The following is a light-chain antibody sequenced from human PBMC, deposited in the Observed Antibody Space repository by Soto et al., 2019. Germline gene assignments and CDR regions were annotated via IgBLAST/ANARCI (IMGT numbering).Light chain of an antibody. V-gene: IGKV1-5*03. J-gene: IGKJ2*01. CDR1: QSISSW. CDR3: QQYNRLYT. Sequence: DIQMTQSPSTLSASVRDRVTITCRASQSISSWLAWYQQKPGKAPKLLIYKASSLESGVPSRFSGSGSGTEFTLTISSLQPDDFATYYGQQYNRLYTFGQGTKLEIK. CDR2: KAS.